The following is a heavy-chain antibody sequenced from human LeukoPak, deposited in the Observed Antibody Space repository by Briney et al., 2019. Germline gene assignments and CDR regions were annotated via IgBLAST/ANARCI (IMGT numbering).Heavy chain of an antibody. V-gene: IGHV5-51*01. J-gene: IGHJ4*02. CDR3: ARHTGQAPDF. CDR2: IYPGDSDT. CDR1: GYRFTSYW. D-gene: IGHD4-11*01. Sequence: GKSLKISCKGSGYRFTSYWIGWGRQMPGKGLEWMGLIYPGDSDTRYSPSFQGQVTISADKSISTAYLQWSSLEPSDTAMYYCARHTGQAPDFWGRGTLVTVSS.